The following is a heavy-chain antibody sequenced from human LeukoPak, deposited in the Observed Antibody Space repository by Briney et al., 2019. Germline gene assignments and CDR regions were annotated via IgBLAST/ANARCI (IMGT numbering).Heavy chain of an antibody. D-gene: IGHD5-12*01. CDR2: VYYGRTT. CDR3: VRHDGRGGATMGAFDS. J-gene: IGHJ5*01. CDR1: AASFISSSHH. Sequence: SETLSLACTVSAASFISSSHHWGWIRQSPGKGLEWIGTVYYGRTTYYNPSLDGRVTISLDTSANHFSLQLNSVTAADTAVYYCVRHDGRGGATMGAFDSWGQGSLVTVSS. V-gene: IGHV4-39*01.